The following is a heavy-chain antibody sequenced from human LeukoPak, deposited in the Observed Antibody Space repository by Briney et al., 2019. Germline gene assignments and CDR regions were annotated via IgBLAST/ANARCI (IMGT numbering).Heavy chain of an antibody. V-gene: IGHV5-51*01. D-gene: IGHD1-26*01. J-gene: IGHJ4*02. CDR1: GYSFTSYW. CDR3: ARTPGWELLIAFDY. CDR2: IYPGNADT. Sequence: GEALKISCRGSGYSFTSYWVGWVRQMPGEDLEGMGIIYPGNADTRYNPSFQRQVTISADKSITTAYLQWRSLKASDTAMYYCARTPGWELLIAFDYWGQGTLVTVSS.